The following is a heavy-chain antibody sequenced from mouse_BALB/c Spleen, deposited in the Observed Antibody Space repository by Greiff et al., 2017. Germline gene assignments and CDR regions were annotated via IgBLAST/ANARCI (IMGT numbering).Heavy chain of an antibody. V-gene: IGHV5-6-3*01. CDR1: GFTFSSYG. D-gene: IGHD2-10*01. Sequence: EVKLVESGGGLVQPGGSLKLSCAASGFTFSSYGMSWVRQTPDKRLELVATINSNGGSTYYPDTVKGRFTISRDNAKNTLYLQMSSLKSEDTAMYYCERALPSYYGNYGSFDYWGQGTTLTVSS. CDR3: ERALPSYYGNYGSFDY. J-gene: IGHJ2*01. CDR2: INSNGGST.